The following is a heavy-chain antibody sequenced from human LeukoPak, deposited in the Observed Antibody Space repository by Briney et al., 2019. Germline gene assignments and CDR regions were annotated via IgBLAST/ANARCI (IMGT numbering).Heavy chain of an antibody. CDR3: AKDVVAYDYVWGTGGY. Sequence: GGSLRLSCAASGFDFSSYGMHWVRQAPGRGLEWVPVISYDGSNKYYADSVKGRFTISRDNSKNTLYLQMNSLRAEDTAVYYCAKDVVAYDYVWGTGGYWGQGTLVTVSS. D-gene: IGHD3-16*01. J-gene: IGHJ4*02. CDR1: GFDFSSYG. V-gene: IGHV3-30*18. CDR2: ISYDGSNK.